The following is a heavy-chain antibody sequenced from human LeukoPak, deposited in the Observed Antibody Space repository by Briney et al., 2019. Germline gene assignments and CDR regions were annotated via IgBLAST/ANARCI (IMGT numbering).Heavy chain of an antibody. V-gene: IGHV3-21*01. CDR1: GFTFSSYS. J-gene: IGHJ4*02. CDR3: ARAGSADY. Sequence: GGSLRLSCAASGFTFSSYSMNWVRQAPGRGLEWVSSISSSSYIYYADSVKGRFTISRDNAKNSLYLQMNSLRAKDTAVYYCARAGSADYWGQGTLVTVSS. D-gene: IGHD1-26*01. CDR2: ISSSSYI.